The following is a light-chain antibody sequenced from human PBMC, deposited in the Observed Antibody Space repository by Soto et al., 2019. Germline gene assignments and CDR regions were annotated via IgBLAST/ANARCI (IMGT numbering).Light chain of an antibody. Sequence: DIQMTQSPSSLSASIGDRVTIICRASENINNYLHWYHQRPGEGPKLLIHSASSLHSGVPSRFSGSGSGTDFTLTISSLQPADFATYFCQQSYNAPWTFGQGTKVEI. J-gene: IGKJ1*01. CDR1: ENINNY. V-gene: IGKV1-39*01. CDR2: SAS. CDR3: QQSYNAPWT.